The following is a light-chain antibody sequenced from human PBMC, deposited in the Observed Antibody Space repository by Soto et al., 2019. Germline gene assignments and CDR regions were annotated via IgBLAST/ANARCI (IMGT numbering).Light chain of an antibody. CDR3: QQYGDSRLT. Sequence: DIVLTQSPGTLSLSPGERATLSCRASQSVTSTFLAWYQQKPGQAPRLLIYGASSRATGIPDRFSGSGSRTDFTLTISRVEPEDFAVYYCQQYGDSRLTFGGGTEVEIK. CDR1: QSVTSTF. CDR2: GAS. J-gene: IGKJ4*01. V-gene: IGKV3-20*01.